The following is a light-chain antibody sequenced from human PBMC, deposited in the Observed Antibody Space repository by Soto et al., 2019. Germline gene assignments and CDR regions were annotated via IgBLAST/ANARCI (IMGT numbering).Light chain of an antibody. CDR3: QQYNSYSTWT. CDR2: DAS. J-gene: IGKJ1*01. V-gene: IGKV1-5*01. CDR1: QSISSW. Sequence: DIQMTQSPSTLSASVGDRVTITCRASQSISSWLAWYQQKPGKAPKLLIYDASSLESGVPSRFSDTGSGTEFTLTISSLQPDDFATYYYQQYNSYSTWTFGQGTKVEIK.